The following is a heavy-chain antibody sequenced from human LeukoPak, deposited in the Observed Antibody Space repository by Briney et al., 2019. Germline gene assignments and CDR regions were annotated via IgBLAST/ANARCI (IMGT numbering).Heavy chain of an antibody. Sequence: GGSLRLSCAASGFTFSSYAMSWVRQAPGKGLEWVSAISGSGGSTYYADSVKGRFTISRDNSKNTLYLQMNSLRAEDTAVYYCAKEYYYDSSGYASDAFDIWGQGTMVTVSS. CDR1: GFTFSSYA. V-gene: IGHV3-23*01. CDR2: ISGSGGST. J-gene: IGHJ3*02. CDR3: AKEYYYDSSGYASDAFDI. D-gene: IGHD3-22*01.